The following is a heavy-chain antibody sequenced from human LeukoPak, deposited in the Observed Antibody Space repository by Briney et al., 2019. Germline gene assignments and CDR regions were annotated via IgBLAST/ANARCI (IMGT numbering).Heavy chain of an antibody. Sequence: GSMRLSCAASGFTFSGYWMSWVRQAPGKGLEWVADIKEDGSEKYYVDSVKGRFTISRDNAKNSLFLQMISLRAEDTAVYYCALTPDYYGSGSFDYWGQGTLVTVSS. V-gene: IGHV3-7*01. CDR1: GFTFSGYW. CDR2: IKEDGSEK. J-gene: IGHJ4*02. CDR3: ALTPDYYGSGSFDY. D-gene: IGHD3-10*01.